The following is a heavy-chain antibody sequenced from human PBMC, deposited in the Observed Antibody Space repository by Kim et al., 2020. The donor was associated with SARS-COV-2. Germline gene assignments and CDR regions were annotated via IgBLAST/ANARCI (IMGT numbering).Heavy chain of an antibody. CDR2: IYYSGST. Sequence: SETLSLTCTVSGGSISSGDYYWSWIRQPPGKGLEWIGYIYYSGSTYYNPSLKSRVTISVDTSKNQFSLKLSSVTAADTAVYYCARDTMVRGDYPYYYYYGMDVWGQGTTVTVSS. D-gene: IGHD3-10*01. CDR1: GGSISSGDYY. J-gene: IGHJ6*02. CDR3: ARDTMVRGDYPYYYYYGMDV. V-gene: IGHV4-30-4*01.